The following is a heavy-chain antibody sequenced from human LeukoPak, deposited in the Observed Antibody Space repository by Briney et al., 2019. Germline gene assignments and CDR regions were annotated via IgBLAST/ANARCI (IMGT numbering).Heavy chain of an antibody. CDR1: GGSISSSNW. D-gene: IGHD3-22*01. Sequence: SETLSLTCAVSGGSISSSNWWSWVRQPPGKGLEWIGEIYHSGSTNYNPSLKSRVTISVDKSKNQFSLKLSPVTAADTAVYYCARAPHYYDSSGYRKPYNYWGQGTLVTVSS. V-gene: IGHV4-4*02. CDR2: IYHSGST. J-gene: IGHJ4*02. CDR3: ARAPHYYDSSGYRKPYNY.